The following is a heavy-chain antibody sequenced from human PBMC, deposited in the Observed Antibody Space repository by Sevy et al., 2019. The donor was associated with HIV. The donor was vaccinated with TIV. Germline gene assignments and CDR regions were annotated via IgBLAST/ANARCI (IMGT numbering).Heavy chain of an antibody. D-gene: IGHD2-15*01. V-gene: IGHV3-21*06. CDR3: ARLQCCGGSCYTFDS. J-gene: IGHJ4*02. Sequence: GGSLRLSCAASGFTFSSYEMSWVRQAPGKGLEWVSSINYIDRYIKYADSVRGRFTISRDNPKNSVSLRMNSLRDDDTAMYYCARLQCCGGSCYTFDSWGQGTLVTVSS. CDR1: GFTFSSYE. CDR2: INYIDRYI.